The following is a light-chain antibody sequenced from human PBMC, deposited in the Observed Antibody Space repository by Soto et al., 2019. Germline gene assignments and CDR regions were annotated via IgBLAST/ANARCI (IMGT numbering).Light chain of an antibody. CDR2: DAS. CDR1: QSIYNW. V-gene: IGKV1-5*01. J-gene: IGKJ1*01. Sequence: DIQMTQSPSTLSAFVGDRVTITCRASQSIYNWLAWYQQKPGKAPRLLISDASTLKSGVPSRFSGSGSGTDFTLTISSLQPDDFATYYCQHYNSYSEAFGQGTKVELK. CDR3: QHYNSYSEA.